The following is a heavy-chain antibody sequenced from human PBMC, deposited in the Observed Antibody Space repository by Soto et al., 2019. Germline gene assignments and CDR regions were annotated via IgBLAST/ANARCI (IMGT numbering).Heavy chain of an antibody. J-gene: IGHJ3*01. CDR2: IYDDGTT. V-gene: IGHV4-59*03. Sequence: LETLSLTCSFSGGSISSYFRNWLRQPPGKGLEWIGYIYDDGTTDYNPSLKSRVTILLDMSKNQFSLKLSSVTAADTAVYYCVSSRSAIYGDALDVWGQGTMVTVS. CDR1: GGSISSYF. D-gene: IGHD2-2*01. CDR3: VSSRSAIYGDALDV.